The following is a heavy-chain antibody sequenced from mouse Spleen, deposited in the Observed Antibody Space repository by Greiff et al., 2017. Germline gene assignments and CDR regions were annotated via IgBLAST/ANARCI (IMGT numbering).Heavy chain of an antibody. CDR3: ARKRRDYDYAGWFAY. CDR1: GFTFTSYW. J-gene: IGHJ3*01. Sequence: QVQLQQPGAELVMPGASVKLSCKASGFTFTSYWMHWVKQSPGQGLEWIGEIDPSDSYTYYNQKFKGKATLTVDKSSSTAYMQLSSLTSEDSAVYDCARKRRDYDYAGWFAYWGQGTLVTVSA. V-gene: IGHV1-69*01. CDR2: IDPSDSYT. D-gene: IGHD2-4*01.